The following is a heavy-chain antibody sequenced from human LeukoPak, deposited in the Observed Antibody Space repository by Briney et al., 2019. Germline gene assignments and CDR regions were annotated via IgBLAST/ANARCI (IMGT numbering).Heavy chain of an antibody. J-gene: IGHJ5*02. D-gene: IGHD5-18*01. CDR3: ARGHPATARAFNWIDP. CDR2: IIPVFGSP. Sequence: ASVKVSCKASGGTFSSYGIIWVRQAPGQGLEWMGGIIPVFGSPSYAQKFQGRVTITADESTTTAYMDLSSLRSEDTAVYYCARGHPATARAFNWIDPWGQGTPVTVSS. V-gene: IGHV1-69*13. CDR1: GGTFSSYG.